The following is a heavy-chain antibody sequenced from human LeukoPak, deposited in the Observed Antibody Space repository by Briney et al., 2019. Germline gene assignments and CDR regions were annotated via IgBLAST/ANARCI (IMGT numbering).Heavy chain of an antibody. J-gene: IGHJ4*02. CDR2: INHGGST. D-gene: IGHD3-16*01. Sequence: TSETLSLTCAVYGGSFSGYYWSWIRQPPGKGLEWIGEINHGGSTNYNPSLKSRVTISVDTSKNQFSLKMSSVTAADTAVYYCALRGGGYFDYWGQGTLVTVSS. CDR1: GGSFSGYY. V-gene: IGHV4-34*01. CDR3: ALRGGGYFDY.